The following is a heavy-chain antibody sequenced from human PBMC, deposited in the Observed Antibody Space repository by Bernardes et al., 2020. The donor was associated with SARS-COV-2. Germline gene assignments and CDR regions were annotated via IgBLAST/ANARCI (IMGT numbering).Heavy chain of an antibody. J-gene: IGHJ4*02. D-gene: IGHD3-3*01. V-gene: IGHV1-2*02. CDR1: GYTVTGYY. CDR3: ARATYYDFWSASRGFIDY. CDR2: INPNSGGT. Sequence: ASGKFSCKASGYTVTGYYMHWVRQAPGQGLEWMGWINPNSGGTNYAQKFQGRVTMTRDTSISTAYMELSRLRSDDTAVYYCARATYYDFWSASRGFIDYWGQGTLVTVSS.